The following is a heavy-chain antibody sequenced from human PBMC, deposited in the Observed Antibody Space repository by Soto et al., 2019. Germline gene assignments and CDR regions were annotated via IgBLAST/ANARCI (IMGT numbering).Heavy chain of an antibody. D-gene: IGHD2-15*01. CDR3: ARLPLLGYCSGGSCYSDLYYYGMDV. Sequence: SLMLCVTCTVVEGSIRNRSYYRIIIRQPPGKGLEWIGSIYYSGSTYYNPSLKSRVTISVDTSKNQFSLKLSSVTAADTAVYNCARLPLLGYCSGGSCYSDLYYYGMDVWGQGTTVTVSS. V-gene: IGHV4-39*01. J-gene: IGHJ6*02. CDR2: IYYSGST. CDR1: EGSIRNRSYY.